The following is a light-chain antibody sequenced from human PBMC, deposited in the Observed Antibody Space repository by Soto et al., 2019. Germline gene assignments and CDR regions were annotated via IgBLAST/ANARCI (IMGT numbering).Light chain of an antibody. CDR2: GAS. CDR1: QSVNSK. Sequence: EKGMTKAPAILSVSPGERATLYCSASQSVNSKLAWYQHKPGQAPRLLIYGASNRATGIPARFSASASGTEFTLTILSLKSEDFAFYYCNQYHYWPITFGGGTNVAIK. V-gene: IGKV3-15*01. J-gene: IGKJ4*01. CDR3: NQYHYWPIT.